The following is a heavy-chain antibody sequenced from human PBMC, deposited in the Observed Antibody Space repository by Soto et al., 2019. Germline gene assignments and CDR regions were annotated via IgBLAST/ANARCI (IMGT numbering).Heavy chain of an antibody. J-gene: IGHJ6*02. CDR1: GFTFSTYV. Sequence: GGSLRLSCAASGFTFSTYVMHWVRQAPGKGLEWVAVIWYDGTYKYYADSVKGRFTISRYNSKNTRDLQMNSLRAEDTAVYYCARDQEYDILTGYSKFYYGMDVWGQGTTVTVSS. CDR2: IWYDGTYK. D-gene: IGHD3-9*01. V-gene: IGHV3-33*01. CDR3: ARDQEYDILTGYSKFYYGMDV.